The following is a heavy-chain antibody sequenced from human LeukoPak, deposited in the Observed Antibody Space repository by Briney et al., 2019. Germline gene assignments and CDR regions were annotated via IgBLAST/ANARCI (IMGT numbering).Heavy chain of an antibody. J-gene: IGHJ4*02. Sequence: GGSLRLSCTASGFTFGDYAMSWVRQAPGKGLEWVGFIRSKAYGGTTEYAASVKGRFTISSDDSKSIAYLQMNSLKTEDTAVYYCTREDYSGSYIPFDYWGQGTLVTVSS. CDR3: TREDYSGSYIPFDY. CDR1: GFTFGDYA. V-gene: IGHV3-49*04. D-gene: IGHD3-10*01. CDR2: IRSKAYGGTT.